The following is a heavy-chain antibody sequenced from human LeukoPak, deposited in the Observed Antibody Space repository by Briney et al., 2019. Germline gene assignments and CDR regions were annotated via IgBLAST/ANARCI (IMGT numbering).Heavy chain of an antibody. V-gene: IGHV3-7*01. J-gene: IGHJ6*03. CDR2: IREDGSEK. CDR3: ARLNYDFWSGVWEGYYMDV. Sequence: GGSRRLSCAASGFAFSTSWMSWVRQAPGKGLEWVANIREDGSEKYYVDSVKGRFTVSRDNAKNSLYLQVNSLRAEDTAVYYCARLNYDFWSGVWEGYYMDVWGKGTTVTVSS. D-gene: IGHD3-3*01. CDR1: GFAFSTSW.